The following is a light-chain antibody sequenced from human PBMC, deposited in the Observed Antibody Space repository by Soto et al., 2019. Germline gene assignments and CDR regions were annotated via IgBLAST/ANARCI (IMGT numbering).Light chain of an antibody. J-gene: IGKJ4*01. V-gene: IGKV3-15*01. CDR3: QQYDVWPALT. Sequence: KIMTQSPASLSVSPGETAPLSCRASQSVGINLAWYHQRPGQAPRLLIYGASTRASGVPARFNGSGSGTEFTLTINSLQSADFGVYYCQQYDVWPALTFGGGTKLQI. CDR2: GAS. CDR1: QSVGIN.